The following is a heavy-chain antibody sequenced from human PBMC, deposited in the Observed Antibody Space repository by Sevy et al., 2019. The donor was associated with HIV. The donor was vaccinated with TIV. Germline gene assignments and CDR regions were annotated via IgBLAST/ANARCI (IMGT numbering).Heavy chain of an antibody. V-gene: IGHV3-21*01. CDR2: ICSSSNYI. CDR1: GFTFSKYP. Sequence: GGSLRLSCVVSGFTFSKYPMNWVRQAPGKGLEWVSSICSSSNYIYYGDSVKGRFTSSRDNAKNSLYLQMNSLRADDTAVYYCVRDGGCSSSSCLLYFDYWGQGILVTVSS. D-gene: IGHD2-15*01. J-gene: IGHJ4*02. CDR3: VRDGGCSSSSCLLYFDY.